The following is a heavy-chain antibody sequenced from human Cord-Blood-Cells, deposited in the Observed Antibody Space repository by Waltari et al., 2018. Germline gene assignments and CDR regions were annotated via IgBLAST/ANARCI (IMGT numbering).Heavy chain of an antibody. V-gene: IGHV3-23*01. Sequence: EVQLLESGGGLVQPGGSLRLSCEASGVTFSSYAMSWVREAPGKGLEWVSAISGSGDSTYYADSVKGRFTISRDNSKNTLYLQMNSLRAEDTAVYYCAKPGTGWGDAFDIWGQGTMVTVSS. CDR3: AKPGTGWGDAFDI. J-gene: IGHJ3*02. CDR1: GVTFSSYA. D-gene: IGHD3-9*01. CDR2: ISGSGDST.